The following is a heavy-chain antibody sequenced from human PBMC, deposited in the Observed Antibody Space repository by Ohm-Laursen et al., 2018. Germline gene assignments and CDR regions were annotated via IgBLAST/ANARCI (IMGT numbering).Heavy chain of an antibody. CDR2: INPSGGST. CDR3: AHLTGDYEDEYFQH. Sequence: SSVKVSCKASGYTFTSYDINWVRQATGQGLEWMGIINPSGGSTSYAQKFQGRVTMTRDTSTSTVYMELSSLRSEDTAVYYCAHLTGDYEDEYFQHWGQGTLVTVSS. CDR1: GYTFTSYD. D-gene: IGHD7-27*01. J-gene: IGHJ1*01. V-gene: IGHV1-46*01.